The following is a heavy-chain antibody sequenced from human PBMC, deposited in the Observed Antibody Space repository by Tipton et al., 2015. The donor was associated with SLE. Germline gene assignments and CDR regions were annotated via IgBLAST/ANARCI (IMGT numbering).Heavy chain of an antibody. D-gene: IGHD6-19*01. CDR3: ARYNSPSWFDP. V-gene: IGHV4-38-2*01. CDR1: GYSISSGYY. J-gene: IGHJ5*02. CDR2: IYHSGST. Sequence: TLSLTCAVSGYSISSGYYWGWIRQPPGKGLEWIGSIYHSGSTYYNPSLKSRVTISVDTSKKQFSLKLTSVTAADTAVYYCARYNSPSWFDPWGQGTLVTVSS.